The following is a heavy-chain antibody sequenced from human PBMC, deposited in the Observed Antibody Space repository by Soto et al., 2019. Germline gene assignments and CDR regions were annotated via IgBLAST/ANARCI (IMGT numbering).Heavy chain of an antibody. CDR1: GFTFRSYA. CDR2: ISGSGGST. J-gene: IGHJ4*02. Sequence: LRLSCAASGFTFRSYAMSWVRQAPGKGLEWVSAISGSGGSTYYADSVKGRSTISRDNSKNTLYLQMNSLRAEDTAVYYCAKGIVYYYDSSGYFAYWGQGTLVTVSS. CDR3: AKGIVYYYDSSGYFAY. D-gene: IGHD3-22*01. V-gene: IGHV3-23*01.